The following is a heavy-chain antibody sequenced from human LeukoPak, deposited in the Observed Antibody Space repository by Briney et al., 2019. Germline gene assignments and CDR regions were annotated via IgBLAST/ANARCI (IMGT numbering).Heavy chain of an antibody. CDR3: ARMAGDGYYFYMDV. CDR1: GFTFDDHG. J-gene: IGHJ6*03. D-gene: IGHD5-24*01. V-gene: IGHV3-20*04. CDR2: INWNGGST. Sequence: PGGSLRLSCAASGFTFDDHGMSWVRQAPGKGLEWVSGINWNGGSTGYADSVKGRFNISRDNSNNSLYLQMNSLRAEDTALYYCARMAGDGYYFYMDVWGKGTTVTVSS.